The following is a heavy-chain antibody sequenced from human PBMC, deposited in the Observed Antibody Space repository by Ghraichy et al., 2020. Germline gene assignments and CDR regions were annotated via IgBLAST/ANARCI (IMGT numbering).Heavy chain of an antibody. CDR1: GFTFSSYW. Sequence: GESLNISCAASGFTFSSYWMHWVRQAPGKGLVWVSRINSDGSSTRDADSVKGRFTISRDNAKNTLYLQMNSLRAEDTAVYYCARGHDYGGDPLAPFDLWGRGTLVTVSS. CDR3: ARGHDYGGDPLAPFDL. CDR2: INSDGSST. D-gene: IGHD4-23*01. J-gene: IGHJ2*01. V-gene: IGHV3-74*01.